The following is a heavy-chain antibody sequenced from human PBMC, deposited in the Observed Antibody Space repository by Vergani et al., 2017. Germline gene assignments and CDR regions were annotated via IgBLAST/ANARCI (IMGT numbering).Heavy chain of an antibody. CDR1: GGSFSGYY. J-gene: IGHJ4*02. CDR3: ARVPIWFGATDY. D-gene: IGHD3-10*01. V-gene: IGHV4-34*01. CDR2: INHSGST. Sequence: QVQLQQWGAGLLKPSETLSLTCAVYGGSFSGYYWSAIRQPPGKGLEWIGEINHSGSTNYNPSLKSRVTISVDTSKNQFSLKLSSVTAADTAVYYCARVPIWFGATDYWGQGTLVTVSS.